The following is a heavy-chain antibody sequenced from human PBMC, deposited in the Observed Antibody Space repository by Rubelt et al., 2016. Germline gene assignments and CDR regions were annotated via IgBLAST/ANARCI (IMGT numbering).Heavy chain of an antibody. CDR1: GDSLSSFTL. J-gene: IGHJ4*02. CDR2: IHRSGTT. Sequence: QVQLQESGPGLVKPSETLSLTCDVSGDSLSSFTLWNWLRQPPGKGLEWIGEIHRSGTTTYNPSLKSRVTISMDHSKNQFPLRRTSMAAADTAVYYCARHPLSSGCPDYWGQGTLVTVSS. V-gene: IGHV4/OR15-8*02. D-gene: IGHD6-19*01. CDR3: ARHPLSSGCPDY.